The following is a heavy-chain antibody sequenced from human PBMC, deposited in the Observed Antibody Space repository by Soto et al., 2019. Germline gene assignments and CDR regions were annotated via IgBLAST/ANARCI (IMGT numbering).Heavy chain of an antibody. CDR2: ISPKSGCT. CDR3: ARPPGYISDWYYFDL. CDR1: GYTFTGYY. Sequence: ASVKVSCKASGYTFTGYYMHWVRQAPGQGFEWMGRISPKSGCTNYAQKFEGRVTMTWDTSLKTAYMELSSLISEDTAVYYCARPPGYISDWYYFDLWGQGTLVTVSS. V-gene: IGHV1-2*02. D-gene: IGHD3-9*01. J-gene: IGHJ4*02.